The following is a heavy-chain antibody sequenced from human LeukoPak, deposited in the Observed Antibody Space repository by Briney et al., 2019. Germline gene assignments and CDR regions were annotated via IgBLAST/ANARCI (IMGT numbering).Heavy chain of an antibody. J-gene: IGHJ4*02. V-gene: IGHV3-23*01. Sequence: VGSLTLSCAASGFTFSSYAMSWVRQAPGKGLEWVSAISFSGGSTYYADSVKGRFTLSRDNSKNTLYLQMNSLRVEDTAVYYCARQLGYCSGDISYFDFWGQGT. CDR1: GFTFSSYA. CDR3: ARQLGYCSGDISYFDF. D-gene: IGHD2-15*01. CDR2: ISFSGGST.